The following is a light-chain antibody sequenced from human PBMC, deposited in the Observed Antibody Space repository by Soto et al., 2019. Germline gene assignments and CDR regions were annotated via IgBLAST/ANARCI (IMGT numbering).Light chain of an antibody. CDR1: RSVSRY. CDR3: QQRATWPPGFT. V-gene: IGKV3-11*01. Sequence: EIVLTQSPATLSLSPGERATLSCRASRSVSRYLAWYQQKPGQAPRLLIYDASNRATGIPDRFSGSGSGTDFTLTISSLEPDDIAVYFCQQRATWPPGFTFGPGTKVDFK. J-gene: IGKJ3*01. CDR2: DAS.